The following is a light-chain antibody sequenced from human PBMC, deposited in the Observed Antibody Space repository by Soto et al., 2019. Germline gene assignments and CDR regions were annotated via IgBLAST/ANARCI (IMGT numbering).Light chain of an antibody. CDR2: EVN. CDR3: TSREGTRNLPYI. J-gene: IGLJ1*01. Sequence: QSVLTQPPSASGSPGQSVTISCTGTSSDVGAYNYVSWYQHHPGKAPKLMVYEVNKRPSVVPDRFSGSKSGNTASLSVSGLQAEDEADYYCTSREGTRNLPYIFGTGAKVTVL. CDR1: SSDVGAYNY. V-gene: IGLV2-8*01.